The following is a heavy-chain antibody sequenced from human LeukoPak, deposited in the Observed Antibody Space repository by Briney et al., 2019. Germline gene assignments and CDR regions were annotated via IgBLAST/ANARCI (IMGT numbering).Heavy chain of an antibody. J-gene: IGHJ4*02. CDR3: AKQGSCSGGSCYAHHFDS. CDR2: ISGSGDTT. Sequence: GGSLRLSCAVSGFTFRSFGMSWVRQAPGKGLEWVSAISGSGDTTYSADSVKGRFTISRDNSKNTLYLQMNSLRAEDTAVYHCAKQGSCSGGSCYAHHFDSWGQGTLVTVSS. D-gene: IGHD2-15*01. V-gene: IGHV3-23*01. CDR1: GFTFRSFG.